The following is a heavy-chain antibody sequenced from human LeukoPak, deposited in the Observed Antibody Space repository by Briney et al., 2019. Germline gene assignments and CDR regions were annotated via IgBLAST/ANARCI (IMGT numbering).Heavy chain of an antibody. J-gene: IGHJ2*01. D-gene: IGHD6-19*01. CDR3: ARDGMAVAVGYFDL. CDR1: VDSVCSNSAT. CDR2: TYYRSKWYN. Sequence: SQTLSLTCAISVDSVCSNSATWNWIRQSPSRGLEWLGRTYYRSKWYNDYAASVKSRITIKPDTSKNQFSLQLNPVTPDDTAVYYCARDGMAVAVGYFDLWGRGTLVTVSS. V-gene: IGHV6-1*01.